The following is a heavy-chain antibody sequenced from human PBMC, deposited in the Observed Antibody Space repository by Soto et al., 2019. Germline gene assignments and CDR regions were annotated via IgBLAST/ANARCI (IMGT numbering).Heavy chain of an antibody. D-gene: IGHD1-26*01. J-gene: IGHJ4*02. Sequence: QVQLVESGGGLVKPGGSLRLSCAASGFTFSDYYMSWIRQAPGKGLEWLSYISSSSSYTIYADSVKGRFTISRDTAKNSLYLQMNSLRAEDTAVYYCVRSPRYSGSNFLDYWGQGTLVTVSS. CDR1: GFTFSDYY. CDR3: VRSPRYSGSNFLDY. V-gene: IGHV3-11*06. CDR2: ISSSSSYT.